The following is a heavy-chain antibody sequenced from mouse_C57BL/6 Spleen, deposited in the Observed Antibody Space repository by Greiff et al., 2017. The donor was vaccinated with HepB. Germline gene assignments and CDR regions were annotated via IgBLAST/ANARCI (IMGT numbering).Heavy chain of an antibody. J-gene: IGHJ1*03. CDR1: GFTFSSYG. D-gene: IGHD2-4*01. CDR2: LSSGGSYT. Sequence: EVQLVESGGDLVKPGGSLKLSCAASGFTFSSYGMSWVRQTPDKRLEWVATLSSGGSYTYYPDSVKGRFTISRDNAKNTLYLQMSSLKSEDTAMYYCARHDYDSWYFDVWGTGTTVTVSS. V-gene: IGHV5-6*01. CDR3: ARHDYDSWYFDV.